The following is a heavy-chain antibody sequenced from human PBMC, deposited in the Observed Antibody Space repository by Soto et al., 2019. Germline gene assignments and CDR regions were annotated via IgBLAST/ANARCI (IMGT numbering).Heavy chain of an antibody. D-gene: IGHD6-13*01. CDR1: GFTFSSYA. Sequence: QVQLVESGGGVVQPGRSLRLSCAASGFTFSSYAMHWVRQAPGKGLEWVAVISYDGSNKYYADSVKGRFTISRDNSKNTLYLQTNNVRAEDTAVYYSARGLSAAGICWYFDLWGRGTLVTVSS. V-gene: IGHV3-30-3*01. CDR3: ARGLSAAGICWYFDL. J-gene: IGHJ2*01. CDR2: ISYDGSNK.